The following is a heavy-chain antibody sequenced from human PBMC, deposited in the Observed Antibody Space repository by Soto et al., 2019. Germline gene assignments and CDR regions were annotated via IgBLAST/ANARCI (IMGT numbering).Heavy chain of an antibody. J-gene: IGHJ4*02. CDR2: ISKDSGRAT. V-gene: IGHV3-11*04. CDR3: AKDRRSGFFDY. D-gene: IGHD6-25*01. Sequence: GGSLRLSCAASGFIFRDWFMSWIRQAPGKGLEWISYISKDSGRATRYADSVKGRFTISRDNAKNSLFLQMNSLRAEDTAVYYCAKDRRSGFFDYWGQGTLVTVSS. CDR1: GFIFRDWF.